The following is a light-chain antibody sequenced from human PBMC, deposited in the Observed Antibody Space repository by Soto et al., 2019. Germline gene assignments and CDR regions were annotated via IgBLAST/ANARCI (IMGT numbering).Light chain of an antibody. J-gene: IGLJ3*02. V-gene: IGLV2-23*02. CDR3: FSYAGKSTFV. Sequence: SALTQPASVSGSPGQSITLSCTGTRSDVGSYKLVSWYQQHPGKAPKLMIYEVSKRPSGVSKRFSGSKSGNTASLTISGLQAEDECDYYCFSYAGKSTFVFGGGTKRTVL. CDR2: EVS. CDR1: RSDVGSYKL.